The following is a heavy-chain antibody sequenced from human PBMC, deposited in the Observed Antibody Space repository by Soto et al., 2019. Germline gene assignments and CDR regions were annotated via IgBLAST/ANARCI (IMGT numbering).Heavy chain of an antibody. D-gene: IGHD6-6*01. V-gene: IGHV3-23*01. J-gene: IGHJ4*02. Sequence: GGSLRLSCAASGFTVSRYAMSWVRQAPGKGLEGVSAISGSGGSTYYADSVKGRFTISRDNSKNTLYLQMNSLRAEDTAVYYCATYLRSSSTNLSDYWGQGTLVTVSS. CDR3: ATYLRSSSTNLSDY. CDR2: ISGSGGST. CDR1: GFTVSRYA.